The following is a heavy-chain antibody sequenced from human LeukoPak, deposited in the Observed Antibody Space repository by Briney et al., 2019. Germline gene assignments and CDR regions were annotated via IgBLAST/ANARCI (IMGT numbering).Heavy chain of an antibody. J-gene: IGHJ6*03. Sequence: PSETLSLTCAVSGGSISSAGYAWAWIRQPRGKGLEYIVYIYYSGSTYNHPSSKNQLTISLDTTKNRFSLKLSSMPAAVPAVYYCARWRYSSSPPAQYYYYYYMDVWGKGTTVTVSS. V-gene: IGHV4-30-4*07. CDR2: IYYSGST. CDR1: GGSISSAGYA. D-gene: IGHD6-6*01. CDR3: ARWRYSSSPPAQYYYYYYMDV.